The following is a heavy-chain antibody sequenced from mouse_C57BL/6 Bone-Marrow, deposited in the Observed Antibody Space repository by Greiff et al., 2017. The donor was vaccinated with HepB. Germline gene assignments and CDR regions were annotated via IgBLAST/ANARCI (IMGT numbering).Heavy chain of an antibody. J-gene: IGHJ4*01. Sequence: DVKLVESGGGLVKPGGSLKLSCAASGFTFSSYAMSWVRQTPEKRLEWVATISDGGSYTYYPDNVKGRFTISRDNAKNNLYLQMSHLKSEDTAMYYCAREGITTVVARAMDYWGQGTSVTVSS. CDR2: ISDGGSYT. CDR1: GFTFSSYA. V-gene: IGHV5-4*01. D-gene: IGHD1-1*01. CDR3: AREGITTVVARAMDY.